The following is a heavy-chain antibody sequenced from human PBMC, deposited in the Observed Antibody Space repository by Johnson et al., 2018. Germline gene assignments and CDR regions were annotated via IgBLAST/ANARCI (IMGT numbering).Heavy chain of an antibody. Sequence: EVQLLESGGGLVQPGGSLRLSCVASEFTVSNFDMHWVRQAPGKGLEWVSGFGTAGNTFYSASVKGRFTISRENAKNSLYLQMNSLTAGDTAVYYCARAYYYYYYGLDVWGQGTAVIVSS. CDR2: FGTAGNT. V-gene: IGHV3-13*01. CDR3: ARAYYYYYYGLDV. J-gene: IGHJ6*02. CDR1: EFTVSNFD.